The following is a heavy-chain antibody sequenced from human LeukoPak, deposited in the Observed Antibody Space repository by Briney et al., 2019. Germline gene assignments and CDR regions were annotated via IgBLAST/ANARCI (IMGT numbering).Heavy chain of an antibody. J-gene: IGHJ4*02. D-gene: IGHD5-12*01. CDR3: ARDGYSGNDGL. CDR2: IYYSGST. Sequence: SETLSLTCTVSGGSISSNSYYWGWIRQPPGKGLKWIGSIYYSGSTYYNPSLKSRVTISVDTSKNQFSLKLNSVTAADTAVYYCARDGYSGNDGLWGQGTLVTVSS. CDR1: GGSISSNSYY. V-gene: IGHV4-39*07.